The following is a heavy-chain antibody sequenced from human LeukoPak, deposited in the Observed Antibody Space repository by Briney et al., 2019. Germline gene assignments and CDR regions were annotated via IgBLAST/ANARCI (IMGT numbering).Heavy chain of an antibody. D-gene: IGHD2-15*01. V-gene: IGHV3-33*01. CDR2: IWYDGSNK. CDR1: GFTFSSYG. J-gene: IGHJ3*02. CDR3: ARDVGNRKKRNAFDI. Sequence: GGSLRLSCAASGFTFSSYGMHWVRQAPGKGLEWVAVIWYDGSNKYYADSVKGRFTISRDNSKNTLYLQMNSLRPENTAVYYWARDVGNRKKRNAFDIWGQGTMVTVSS.